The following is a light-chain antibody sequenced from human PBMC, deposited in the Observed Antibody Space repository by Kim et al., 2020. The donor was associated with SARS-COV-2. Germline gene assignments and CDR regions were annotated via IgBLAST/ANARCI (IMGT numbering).Light chain of an antibody. CDR2: RIN. V-gene: IGLV2-14*01. CDR3: TAYTSSGVYV. CDR1: SSSVGGYNY. Sequence: ITITCSGESSSVGGYNYVCWYQQHPGTAPKLMIYRINQRPSGVSDRFSGSKSGTSASLTICGLQAEDEADYYCTAYTSSGVYVFGTGTKVTVL. J-gene: IGLJ1*01.